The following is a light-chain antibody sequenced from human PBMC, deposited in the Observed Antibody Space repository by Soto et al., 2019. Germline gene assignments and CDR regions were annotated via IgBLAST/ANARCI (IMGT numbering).Light chain of an antibody. J-gene: IGKJ1*01. CDR3: KQYGSSPLT. Sequence: EIVLTQSPPTPSVPPGGRATPSRRASQSVSSSYLAWYQQKPGQAHRLLIFGAYSRATGIQDRFSGSGSGTDFTLTIRRLEPEDFTLYYCKQYGSSPLTFGQGTKVDIK. CDR1: QSVSSSY. V-gene: IGKV3-20*01. CDR2: GAY.